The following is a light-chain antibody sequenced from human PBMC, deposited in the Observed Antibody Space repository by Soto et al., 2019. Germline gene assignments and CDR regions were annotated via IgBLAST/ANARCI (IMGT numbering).Light chain of an antibody. CDR1: QSVSSSY. CDR3: QPYGGSRA. J-gene: IGKJ1*01. V-gene: IGKV3-20*01. CDR2: GAS. Sequence: EIVLTQSPGTLSLSPGERATLSCRASQSVSSSYLAWYQQKPGQAPRLLIYGASSRATGIPDRFSGSGSGTDFTLTISRLEPEDFAVYYCQPYGGSRAFCQGNKVEIK.